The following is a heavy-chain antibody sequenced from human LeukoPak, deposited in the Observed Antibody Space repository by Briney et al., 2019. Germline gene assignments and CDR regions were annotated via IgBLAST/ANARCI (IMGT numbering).Heavy chain of an antibody. CDR3: ARGRDTMLRGERGYYYYIDV. J-gene: IGHJ6*03. D-gene: IGHD3-10*01. V-gene: IGHV4-34*01. Sequence: PSETLSLTCAVYGGSFSGYYWSWIGQPPGKGLEWIGEINHSGSTNYNPSLKSRVTISVDTSKSQSSLKLNSVTAADTAVYYCARGRDTMLRGERGYYYYIDVWDKGATVTVSS. CDR2: INHSGST. CDR1: GGSFSGYY.